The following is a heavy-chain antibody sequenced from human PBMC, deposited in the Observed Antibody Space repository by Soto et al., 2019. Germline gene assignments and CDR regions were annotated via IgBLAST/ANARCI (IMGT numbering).Heavy chain of an antibody. CDR2: INTDGSTT. D-gene: IGHD6-13*01. V-gene: IGHV3-74*01. J-gene: IGHJ5*02. Sequence: EVQLVESGGGLVQPGGSLRLSCAASGFTFSHYWMHWVRQAPGQGPVWVSRINTDGSTTTYADSVKGRFTISRDNAKNTLYLQMNSLRVEDTAVYSCARAGGITWSYNGFDPWGQGTLVTVSS. CDR1: GFTFSHYW. CDR3: ARAGGITWSYNGFDP.